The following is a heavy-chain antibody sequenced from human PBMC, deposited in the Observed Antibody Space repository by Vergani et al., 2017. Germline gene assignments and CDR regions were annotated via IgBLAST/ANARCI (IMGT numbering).Heavy chain of an antibody. CDR3: ARGVPKTSGYSSSWDPLYYYYMDV. CDR1: GGSFSGYY. V-gene: IGHV4-34*01. D-gene: IGHD6-13*01. CDR2: INHSGST. Sequence: QVQLQQWGAGLLKPSETLSLICAVYGGSFSGYYWSWIRQPPGKGLEWIGEINHSGSTNYNPSLKSRVTISVDTSKNQFSLKLSSVTAADTAVYYCARGVPKTSGYSSSWDPLYYYYMDVWGKGTTVTVSS. J-gene: IGHJ6*03.